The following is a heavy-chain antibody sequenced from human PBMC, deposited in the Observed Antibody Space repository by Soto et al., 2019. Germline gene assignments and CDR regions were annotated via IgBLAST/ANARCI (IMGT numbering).Heavy chain of an antibody. CDR1: GGSISSSSYY. CDR2: IYYSGST. J-gene: IGHJ5*02. CDR3: VRILVRARGVNSDFWSGARGAFDT. Sequence: QLQLQESGPGLVKPSETLSLTCTVSGGSISSSSYYWGWIRQPPGKGLEWIGSIYYSGSTYYNPSLERRVTISVDKAKNQFSLKLSSVTAADTAVYYCVRILVRARGVNSDFWSGARGAFDTWGQGTLVTVSS. D-gene: IGHD3-3*01. V-gene: IGHV4-39*01.